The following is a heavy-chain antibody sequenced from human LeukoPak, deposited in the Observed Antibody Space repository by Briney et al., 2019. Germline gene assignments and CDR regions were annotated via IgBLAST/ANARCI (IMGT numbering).Heavy chain of an antibody. CDR1: GYTFTGYY. Sequence: GASVKVSCKASGYTFTGYYMHWVRQAPGQGLEWMGRINPNSGGTNYAQKFQGRVTTTRDTSISTAYMELSRLRSDDTAVYYCAREKREIGDYYDSSGYYYDWDYWGQGTLVTVSS. V-gene: IGHV1-2*06. CDR3: AREKREIGDYYDSSGYYYDWDY. D-gene: IGHD3-22*01. CDR2: INPNSGGT. J-gene: IGHJ4*02.